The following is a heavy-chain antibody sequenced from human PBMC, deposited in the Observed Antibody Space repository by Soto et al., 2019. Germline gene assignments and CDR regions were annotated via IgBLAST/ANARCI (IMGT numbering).Heavy chain of an antibody. CDR3: ARAISSGYSSGWPPDY. J-gene: IGHJ4*02. V-gene: IGHV4-59*01. D-gene: IGHD6-19*01. CDR1: GGSISSYY. CDR2: IYYSGST. Sequence: SETLSLTCTVSGGSISSYYWSWIRQPPGKGLEWIGYIYYSGSTNYNPSLKSRVTISVDTSKNQFSLKLSSVTAADAAVYYCARAISSGYSSGWPPDYWGQGTLVTVSS.